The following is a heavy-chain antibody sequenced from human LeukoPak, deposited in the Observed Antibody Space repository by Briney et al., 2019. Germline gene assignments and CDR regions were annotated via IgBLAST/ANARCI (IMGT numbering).Heavy chain of an antibody. J-gene: IGHJ4*02. CDR1: GFTFDDYA. CDR2: ISWNSGSI. Sequence: PGRSLRLSCAASGFTFDDYAMHWVRQAPGKGLEWVSGISWNSGSIGYADSVKGRFTISRDNAKNSLYLQMNSLRTEDTAFYYCARDLSRDFDSGRFDYWGQGTLSPSPQ. D-gene: IGHD3-22*01. CDR3: ARDLSRDFDSGRFDY. V-gene: IGHV3-9*01.